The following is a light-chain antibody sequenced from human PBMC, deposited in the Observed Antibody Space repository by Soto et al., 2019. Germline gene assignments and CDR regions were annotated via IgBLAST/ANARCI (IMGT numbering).Light chain of an antibody. Sequence: AIPLTQSPSSLSASVGDRVTITCRASQGISSALAWYQQKPGKAPKLLISDASSLESGVPSRFSGSGSATDFTLTITSLQPDDFATYYCQQFNSYMYTFGQGTKLDIK. CDR3: QQFNSYMYT. J-gene: IGKJ2*01. CDR2: DAS. V-gene: IGKV1-13*02. CDR1: QGISSA.